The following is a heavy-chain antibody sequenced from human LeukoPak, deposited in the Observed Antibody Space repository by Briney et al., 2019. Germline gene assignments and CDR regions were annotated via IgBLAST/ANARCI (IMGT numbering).Heavy chain of an antibody. CDR1: GGSFSGYY. Sequence: SETLSLTCTVYGGSFSGYYWSWIRQPPGKGLEWIGEINHSGSTNYNPSLKSRVTISVDTSKNQFSLKLSSVTAADTAVYYCARDPFEYCSGGSCYGLDPWGQGTLVTVSS. D-gene: IGHD2-15*01. V-gene: IGHV4-34*01. CDR3: ARDPFEYCSGGSCYGLDP. CDR2: INHSGST. J-gene: IGHJ5*02.